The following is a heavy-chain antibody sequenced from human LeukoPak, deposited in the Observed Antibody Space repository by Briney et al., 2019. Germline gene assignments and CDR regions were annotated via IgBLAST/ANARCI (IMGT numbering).Heavy chain of an antibody. CDR2: INPSGGST. Sequence: PAASVKVSCKASGYTFTSYGISWVRQAPGQGLEWMGIINPSGGSTSYAQKFQGRVTMTRDTSTSTVYMELSSLRSEDTAVYYCARDYYGDYPDAFDIWGQGTMVTVSS. CDR3: ARDYYGDYPDAFDI. V-gene: IGHV1-46*01. D-gene: IGHD4-17*01. J-gene: IGHJ3*02. CDR1: GYTFTSYG.